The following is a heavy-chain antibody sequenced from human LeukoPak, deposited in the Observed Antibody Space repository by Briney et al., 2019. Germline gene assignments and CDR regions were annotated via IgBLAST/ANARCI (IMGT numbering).Heavy chain of an antibody. J-gene: IGHJ4*02. D-gene: IGHD1-14*01. CDR3: ARDLNHLRAHTPLGY. CDR2: INPNSGGT. CDR1: GYTFTGYY. V-gene: IGHV1-2*06. Sequence: ASVKVSCKASGYTFTGYYMHWVRQAPGQGLEWMGRINPNSGGTNYAQKFQGRVTMTRDTSISTAYMELSRLRSDDTAVYYCARDLNHLRAHTPLGYWGQGTLVTVSS.